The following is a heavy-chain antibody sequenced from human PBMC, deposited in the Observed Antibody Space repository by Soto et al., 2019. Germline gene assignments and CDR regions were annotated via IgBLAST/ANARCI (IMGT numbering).Heavy chain of an antibody. V-gene: IGHV5-10-1*01. Sequence: GESLKISGKGSGYSFTSYWISWVRQMPGKGLEWMGRIDPSDSYTKFSPSFQGHVTISADKSISTAYLQWSSLKASDTAMYYCAFSSDIVVVPAAIGIWGQGTMVTVSS. CDR3: AFSSDIVVVPAAIGI. CDR1: GYSFTSYW. D-gene: IGHD2-2*01. CDR2: IDPSDSYT. J-gene: IGHJ3*02.